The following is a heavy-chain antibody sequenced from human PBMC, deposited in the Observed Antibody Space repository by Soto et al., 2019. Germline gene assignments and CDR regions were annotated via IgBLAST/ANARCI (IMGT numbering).Heavy chain of an antibody. V-gene: IGHV3-30*18. CDR1: GFTFSSYG. CDR3: AKGREQQLVRVGMDV. Sequence: QVQLVESGGGVVQPGRSLILSCAASGFTFSSYGTHWVRQAPGKGLEWVAVISFDGINKYYADSVKGRFTISRDNSKNTLYLQRDSLRAEDTVVYYCAKGREQQLVRVGMDVWGQGTTVTVCS. D-gene: IGHD6-13*01. J-gene: IGHJ6*02. CDR2: ISFDGINK.